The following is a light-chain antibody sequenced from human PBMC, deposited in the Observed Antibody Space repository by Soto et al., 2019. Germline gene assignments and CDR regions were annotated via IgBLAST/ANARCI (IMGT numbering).Light chain of an antibody. CDR3: QQYNAYYT. Sequence: IQMTQSPPTLPASVGDRVTITCRAGQSINRWLAWYQQKPGEAPKLLIYDVSTLQSGVPPRFTGSGSETAFTLTISSLQPDDFATYYCQQYNAYYTFGQGTKVEMK. J-gene: IGKJ2*01. V-gene: IGKV1-5*01. CDR2: DVS. CDR1: QSINRW.